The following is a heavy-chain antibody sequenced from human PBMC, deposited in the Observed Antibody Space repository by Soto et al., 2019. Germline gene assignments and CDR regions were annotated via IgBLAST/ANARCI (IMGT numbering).Heavy chain of an antibody. CDR1: GYTFTGDG. J-gene: IGHJ2*01. CDR2: ISAYNGNT. V-gene: IGHV1-18*01. CDR3: ASDRVRIFGVVNLWYFDL. Sequence: GAPVKASCKASGYTFTGDGSSWGRRAPGQGLEWMGWISAYNGNTNYAQKLQGRVTMTTYTSTSTAYMELRSLRSDDTAVYYCASDRVRIFGVVNLWYFDLWGRGTLVTVSS. D-gene: IGHD3-3*01.